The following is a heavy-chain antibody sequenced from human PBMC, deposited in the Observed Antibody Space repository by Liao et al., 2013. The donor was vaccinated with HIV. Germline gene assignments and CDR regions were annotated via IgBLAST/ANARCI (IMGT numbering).Heavy chain of an antibody. J-gene: IGHJ4*02. Sequence: QVHLQESGSGLVKPSETLSLTCAVSGGFINSGGFSWSWIRQPPGKGLEWIGYIYHSGTTYSNPSLKSRVTMSLDRSKNQFSLRLSSVTAADTAVYYCARADSSSWDPSFDYWGRGNPRSPSP. CDR2: IYHSGTT. CDR1: GGFINSGGFS. V-gene: IGHV4-30-2*01. CDR3: ARADSSSWDPSFDY. D-gene: IGHD6-13*01.